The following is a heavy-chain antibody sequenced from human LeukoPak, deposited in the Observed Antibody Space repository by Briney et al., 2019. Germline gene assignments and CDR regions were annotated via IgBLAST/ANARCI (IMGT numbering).Heavy chain of an antibody. CDR1: GYSFTNYD. V-gene: IGHV1-8*01. Sequence: ASVKVSCKASGYSFTNYDINWVRQATGQGLEWMGWMNPNSDNTIYAQKFQGRVTMTSDTSITTAYMELSSLRSEDTAVYYCARGNGYVEGAAAGTTVMDPWGQGTTVTVSS. CDR3: ARGNGYVEGAAAGTTVMDP. CDR2: MNPNSDNT. J-gene: IGHJ6*02. D-gene: IGHD6-13*01.